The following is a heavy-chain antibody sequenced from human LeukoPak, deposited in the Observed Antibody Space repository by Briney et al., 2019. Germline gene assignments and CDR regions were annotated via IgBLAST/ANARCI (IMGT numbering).Heavy chain of an antibody. V-gene: IGHV3-21*04. CDR3: AKVKGRTGGDY. Sequence: GGSLRLSCAASGFTFSSYSMNWVRQAPGKGLEWVSSISSSSSYIYYADSVKGRFTISRDNAKDTLYLQMNSLRAEDTAVYYCAKVKGRTGGDYWGHGTLVTVSS. CDR2: ISSSSSYI. CDR1: GFTFSSYS. J-gene: IGHJ4*01. D-gene: IGHD1-14*01.